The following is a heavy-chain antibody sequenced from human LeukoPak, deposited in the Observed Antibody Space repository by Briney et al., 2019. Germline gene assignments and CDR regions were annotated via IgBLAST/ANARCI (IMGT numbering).Heavy chain of an antibody. CDR2: ISGSGGST. D-gene: IGHD6-13*01. CDR3: AKDSSSWYQGWLDP. J-gene: IGHJ5*02. V-gene: IGHV3-23*01. CDR1: GFTFSSYA. Sequence: GGSLRLSCAASGFTFSSYAMRWVRQAPGKGLEWVSAISGSGGSTYYADSVKGRFTISRDNSKNTLYLQMNSLRAEDTAVYYCAKDSSSWYQGWLDPWGQGTLVTVSS.